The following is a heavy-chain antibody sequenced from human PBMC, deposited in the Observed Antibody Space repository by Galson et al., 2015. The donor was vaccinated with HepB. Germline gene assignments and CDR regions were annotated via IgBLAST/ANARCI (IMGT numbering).Heavy chain of an antibody. CDR2: IYSGGST. Sequence: SLRLSCAASGFTVSSNYMSWVRQAPGKGLECVSLIYSGGSTYYAGPVKGRFTISRDNSKNTLYLQMNSLRAEDTAVYYCARDLVGLGMDVWGQGTTVTVSS. CDR1: GFTVSSNY. CDR3: ARDLVGLGMDV. D-gene: IGHD1-26*01. V-gene: IGHV3-53*01. J-gene: IGHJ6*02.